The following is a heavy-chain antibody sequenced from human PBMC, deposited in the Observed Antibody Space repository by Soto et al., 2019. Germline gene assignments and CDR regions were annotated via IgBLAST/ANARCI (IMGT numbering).Heavy chain of an antibody. J-gene: IGHJ4*02. CDR1: VFTYISHA. V-gene: IGHV3-23*01. CDR3: SKAFYSSSRGEVFDY. Sequence: GWSLRLSFASSVFTYISHAMSWVRQAPGKGLEWVSTINDSGDKTYYVDSVKGRFTISRDSSKNTLYLQMSSLRADDTAVYYCSKAFYSSSRGEVFDYWGQGALVTVSS. D-gene: IGHD2-2*01. CDR2: INDSGDKT.